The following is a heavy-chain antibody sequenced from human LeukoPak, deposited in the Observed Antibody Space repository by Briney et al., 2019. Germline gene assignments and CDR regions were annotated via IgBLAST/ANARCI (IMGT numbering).Heavy chain of an antibody. D-gene: IGHD6-19*01. J-gene: IGHJ4*02. V-gene: IGHV3-53*01. CDR2: IYSGGST. CDR1: GFTFSSYT. Sequence: GGSLRLSCAASGFTFSSYTMNWVRQAPGKGLEWVSVIYSGGSTYYADSVKGRFTISRGNSKDTLYLQMNSLRAEDTAVYYCAREAAGYSSGYDYWGQGTLVTVSS. CDR3: AREAAGYSSGYDY.